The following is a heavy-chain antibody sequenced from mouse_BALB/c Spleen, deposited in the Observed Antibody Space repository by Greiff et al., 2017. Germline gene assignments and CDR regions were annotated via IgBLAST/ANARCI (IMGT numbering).Heavy chain of an antibody. CDR1: GYAFSSSW. Sequence: QVQLQQSGPELVKPGASVKISCKASGYAFSSSWMNWVKQRPGQGLEWIGRIYPGDGDTNYNGKFKGKATLTADKSSSTAYMQLSSLTSVDSAVYFCARGITTATLYAMVYWGQGTSVTVSS. J-gene: IGHJ4*01. CDR2: IYPGDGDT. D-gene: IGHD1-2*01. V-gene: IGHV1-82*01. CDR3: ARGITTATLYAMVY.